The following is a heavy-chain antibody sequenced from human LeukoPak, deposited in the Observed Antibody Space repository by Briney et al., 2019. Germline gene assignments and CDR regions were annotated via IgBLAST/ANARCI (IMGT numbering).Heavy chain of an antibody. J-gene: IGHJ4*02. D-gene: IGHD6-19*01. CDR1: GFTFSSYV. CDR2: ISGSGGSK. CDR3: ATRAVSGEFEY. Sequence: GGSLRLSCAASGFTFSSYVMSWVRQAPGKGLEWVSDISGSGGSKYYADSVKGRFTISRDNSKNTLYLQMNSLRAEDTAVYYCATRAVSGEFEYWGQGTLVTVSS. V-gene: IGHV3-23*01.